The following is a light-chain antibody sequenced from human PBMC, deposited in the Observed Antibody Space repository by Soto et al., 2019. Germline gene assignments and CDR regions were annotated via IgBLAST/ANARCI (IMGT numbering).Light chain of an antibody. V-gene: IGLV2-8*01. CDR2: EVS. CDR1: SSDVGGYKY. CDR3: CSYAGSNNLV. Sequence: QSALTQPPSASGSPGQSVTISCTGTSSDVGGYKYVSWYQQHPGKAPKLMIFEVSKRPSVVPDRFSGSKSGNTASLTVSGLQAEDEADYYCCSYAGSNNLVFGGGTKLTVL. J-gene: IGLJ2*01.